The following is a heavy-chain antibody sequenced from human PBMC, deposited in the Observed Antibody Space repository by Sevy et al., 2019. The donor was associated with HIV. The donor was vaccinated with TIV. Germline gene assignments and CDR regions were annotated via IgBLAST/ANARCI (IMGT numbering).Heavy chain of an antibody. CDR3: ARHLPGRGYYGSGPYYAIDY. D-gene: IGHD3-10*01. Sequence: SETLSLTCTVSDSSINDGFSYWGWIRQSPGKGLEWIGTIHYSGATDYNPSLKSRVTISADASNKHFSLKLTSVTAADPAIYYCARHLPGRGYYGSGPYYAIDYWGQGALVTVSS. J-gene: IGHJ4*02. V-gene: IGHV4-39*01. CDR2: IHYSGAT. CDR1: DSSINDGFSY.